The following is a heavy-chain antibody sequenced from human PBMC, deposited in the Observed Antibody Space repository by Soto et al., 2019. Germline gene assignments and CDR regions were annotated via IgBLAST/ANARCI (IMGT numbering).Heavy chain of an antibody. D-gene: IGHD2-15*01. CDR3: ARGGGSRGAFED. CDR1: GFTFSTYS. J-gene: IGHJ3*01. V-gene: IGHV3-21*01. Sequence: GGSLRLSCAAFGFTFSTYSMNWVRQAPGKGLEWVSSISSASSSMYYADSVKGRFTISRDNARNSLYLQMNSLRAEDTAVYYCARGGGSRGAFEDWCQGTILTISS. CDR2: ISSASSSM.